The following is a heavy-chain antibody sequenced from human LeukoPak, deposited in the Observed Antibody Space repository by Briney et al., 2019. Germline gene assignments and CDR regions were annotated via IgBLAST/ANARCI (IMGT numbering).Heavy chain of an antibody. Sequence: ASVKVSCKASGYTFTSYGISWVRQAPGQGLEWIGWISAYNGNTNYAQKLQGRVTMTTDTSTSTAYMELRSLRSDDTAVYYCARDRGIADRPPALGYWGQGTLVTVSS. J-gene: IGHJ4*02. CDR2: ISAYNGNT. D-gene: IGHD6-6*01. CDR1: GYTFTSYG. V-gene: IGHV1-18*01. CDR3: ARDRGIADRPPALGY.